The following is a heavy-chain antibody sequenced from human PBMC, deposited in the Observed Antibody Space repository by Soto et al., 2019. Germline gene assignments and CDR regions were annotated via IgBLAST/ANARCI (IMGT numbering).Heavy chain of an antibody. CDR3: AIHPGNDAFDI. Sequence: EVQLVESGGGLVQPGGSLRVSCAASGFTFSSYWMSWVRQAPGKGLEWVANIKQDGSERYYVDSVKGRFTISRDNAKNSLYLQMNSLRAEETAVYYCAIHPGNDAFDIWGQGTMVTVSS. V-gene: IGHV3-7*01. CDR2: IKQDGSER. J-gene: IGHJ3*02. CDR1: GFTFSSYW.